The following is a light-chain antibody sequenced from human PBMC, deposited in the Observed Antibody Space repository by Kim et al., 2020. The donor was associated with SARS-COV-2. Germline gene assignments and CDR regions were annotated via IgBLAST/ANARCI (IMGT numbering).Light chain of an antibody. CDR3: RAWDSASWF. V-gene: IGLV3-1*01. CDR1: KLGDKY. CDR2: QDG. Sequence: SYELTQPPSVSVSPGQTASITCSGDKLGDKYACWYQQKPGQSLWLLTYQDGSGPSGFPSRFSGSTSGNKAPRTIRGTQPWDEADFYSRAWDSASWFFGGG. J-gene: IGLJ2*01.